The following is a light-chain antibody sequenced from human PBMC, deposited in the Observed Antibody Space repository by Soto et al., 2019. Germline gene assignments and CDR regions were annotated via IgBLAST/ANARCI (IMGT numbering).Light chain of an antibody. Sequence: EIVLTQSPGTLSLSPGERATLSCRASQSVSSSYLAWYQQKPGQAPGLLIYGASSRATGIPDRFSGSGSGTDFTLTISRLEPEDFAVYYCQQYGSSRETFGQGTKVEIK. CDR1: QSVSSSY. CDR2: GAS. V-gene: IGKV3-20*01. J-gene: IGKJ1*01. CDR3: QQYGSSRET.